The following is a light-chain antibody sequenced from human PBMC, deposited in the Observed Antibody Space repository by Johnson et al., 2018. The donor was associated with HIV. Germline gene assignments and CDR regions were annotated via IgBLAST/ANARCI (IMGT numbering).Light chain of an antibody. Sequence: QSVLTQPPSVSAAPGQKVTISCSTNSSNFGNKYVSWYQQLPGTAPKLLIYENTKRPSGIPDRFSGSKSGTSATLGITGLQTGDEADYYCGTWDTSLSAGGVFGSGTKVTVL. CDR1: SSNFGNKY. V-gene: IGLV1-51*02. J-gene: IGLJ1*01. CDR2: ENT. CDR3: GTWDTSLSAGGV.